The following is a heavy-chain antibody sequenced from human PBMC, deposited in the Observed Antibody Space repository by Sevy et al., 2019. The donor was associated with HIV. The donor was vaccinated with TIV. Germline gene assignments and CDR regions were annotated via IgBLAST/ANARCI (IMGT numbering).Heavy chain of an antibody. V-gene: IGHV3-33*01. CDR3: AREERSGTTTSFDY. Sequence: GGSLRLSCAASGFTFSDYGMHWVRQAPGKGLEWVAVIWSDGSNKYYGDSVKGRFTISRDSSKNTPFLQMNSLGVDDTAVYYCAREERSGTTTSFDYWGQGALVTVSS. CDR1: GFTFSDYG. D-gene: IGHD1-7*01. J-gene: IGHJ4*02. CDR2: IWSDGSNK.